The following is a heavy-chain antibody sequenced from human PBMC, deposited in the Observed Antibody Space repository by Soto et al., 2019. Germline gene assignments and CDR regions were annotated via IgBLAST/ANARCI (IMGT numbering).Heavy chain of an antibody. J-gene: IGHJ6*02. CDR2: ISSSSSYI. D-gene: IGHD2-15*01. CDR1: GFTFSSYS. V-gene: IGHV3-21*01. Sequence: EVQLVESGGGLVKPGGSLRLSCAASGFTFSSYSMNWVRQAPGKGLEWVSSISSSSSYIYYADSVKGRFTISRDNAKNSLYLQMNSLRAEDTAVYYCARVRWDIVVVVAATDYCGMDVWGQGTTVTVSS. CDR3: ARVRWDIVVVVAATDYCGMDV.